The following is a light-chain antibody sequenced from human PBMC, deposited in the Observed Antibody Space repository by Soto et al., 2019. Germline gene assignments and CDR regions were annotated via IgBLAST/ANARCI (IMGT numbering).Light chain of an antibody. CDR1: SSDVGRYNY. CDR3: TSYATTSTRV. J-gene: IGLJ3*02. CDR2: EVS. V-gene: IGLV2-14*01. Sequence: QSALTQPASVSGSPGQSITISCTGTSSDVGRYNYVSWYQQHPGKAPKLMIYEVSNRPSGVSNLFSGSKSGNTASLTISGLQDEDDADYYCTSYATTSTRVFGGGTKLTVL.